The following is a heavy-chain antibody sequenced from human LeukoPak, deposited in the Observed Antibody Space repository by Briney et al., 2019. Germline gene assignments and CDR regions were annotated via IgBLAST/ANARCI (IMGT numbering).Heavy chain of an antibody. CDR1: GFTFSSYA. D-gene: IGHD3-10*01. CDR2: ISYDGSNK. V-gene: IGHV3-30-3*01. J-gene: IGHJ3*02. CDR3: ARDVLRMVRGPYAFDI. Sequence: GGSLRLSCAASGFTFSSYAMHWVRQAPGKGLEWVAVISYDGSNKYYADSVKGRFTISRDNSKNTLYLQMNSLRAEDTAVYYCARDVLRMVRGPYAFDIWGQGTMVTVSS.